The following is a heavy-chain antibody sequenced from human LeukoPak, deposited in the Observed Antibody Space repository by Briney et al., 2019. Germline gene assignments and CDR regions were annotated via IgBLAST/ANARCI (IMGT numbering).Heavy chain of an antibody. V-gene: IGHV3-23*01. CDR2: ITGSGGTT. D-gene: IGHD1-26*01. J-gene: IGHJ4*02. CDR1: GFTFSIHR. Sequence: GGSLRLSCAPSGFTFSIHRMTYVHQAPGKGRECGYSITGSGGTTYYADYVKGRFTISRDNSQNTLYLQRNSLRAEDTAVYYCAKTITGSYGVVDSWGQGTQVTVSS. CDR3: AKTITGSYGVVDS.